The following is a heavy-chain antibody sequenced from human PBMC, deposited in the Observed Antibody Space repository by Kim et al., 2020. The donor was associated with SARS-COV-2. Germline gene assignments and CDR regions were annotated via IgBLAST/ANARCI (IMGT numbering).Heavy chain of an antibody. CDR1: GFTFSDYA. CDR2: ISSNVEDT. V-gene: IGHV3-64D*09. Sequence: GGSLRLSCSVSGFTFSDYAMHWVRQPPGKGLQYVSSISSNVEDTFYADSLRDRFTIFRDNSKDTLYLEMSRLRSDDTSVYYCVKGGVAVAGNFGYFDNWAQGTLVTVST. J-gene: IGHJ4*02. D-gene: IGHD6-19*01. CDR3: VKGGVAVAGNFGYFDN.